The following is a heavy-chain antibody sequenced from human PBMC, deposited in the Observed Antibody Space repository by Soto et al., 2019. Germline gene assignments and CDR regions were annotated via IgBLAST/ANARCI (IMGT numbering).Heavy chain of an antibody. Sequence: PSETLSLTCTVSGGSISSGGYYWSWIRQHPGKGLEWIGYIYYSGSTYYNPSLKSRVTISVDTSKNQFSLKLSSVTAADTAVYYCAREGGITGTTGWFDPWGQGTLVTVSS. CDR1: GGSISSGGYY. V-gene: IGHV4-31*03. CDR2: IYYSGST. J-gene: IGHJ5*02. CDR3: AREGGITGTTGWFDP. D-gene: IGHD1-7*01.